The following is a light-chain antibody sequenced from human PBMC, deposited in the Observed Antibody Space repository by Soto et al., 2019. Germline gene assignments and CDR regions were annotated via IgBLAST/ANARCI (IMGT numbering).Light chain of an antibody. CDR3: SSYTSSLYV. J-gene: IGLJ1*01. V-gene: IGLV2-14*01. CDR2: DVN. Sequence: QSVLTQPASVSGSPGQSITISCTGTSIDVGGYNYVSWYQQHPGKAPKLMIYDVNNRPSGVSNRFSGSKSGNTASLTISGLQAEDEADYYCSSYTSSLYVFGTGTKVTVL. CDR1: SIDVGGYNY.